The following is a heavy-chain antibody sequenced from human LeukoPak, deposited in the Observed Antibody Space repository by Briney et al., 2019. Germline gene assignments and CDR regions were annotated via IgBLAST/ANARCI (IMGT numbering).Heavy chain of an antibody. J-gene: IGHJ4*02. V-gene: IGHV1-18*01. CDR1: GYTFTNYG. D-gene: IGHD5-12*01. CDR2: ISGSSENT. Sequence: GASVKVSCKASGYTFTNYGISWVRQAPGQGLEWMGWISGSSENTDSAQKFQGRVTMTTDTPTSTAYMELRNLRSDDTATYYCARVGRTKVATMAYWGQGTLVTVSS. CDR3: ARVGRTKVATMAY.